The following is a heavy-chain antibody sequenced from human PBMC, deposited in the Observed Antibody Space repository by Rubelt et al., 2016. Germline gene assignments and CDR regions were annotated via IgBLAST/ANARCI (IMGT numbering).Heavy chain of an antibody. J-gene: IGHJ4*02. CDR3: AHKVDTAMADD. Sequence: QVTLRESGPALVKPTQTLTLTCTFSGFSLSTSGMFVSWIRQPPGKALEWLARIDWDDDKYYSTSLKTRLTISKDTSKNQVVLTMTNMDPVDTAKDYCAHKVDTAMADDWGQGTLVTVAS. D-gene: IGHD5-18*01. CDR2: IDWDDDK. V-gene: IGHV2-70*15. CDR1: GFSLSTSGMF.